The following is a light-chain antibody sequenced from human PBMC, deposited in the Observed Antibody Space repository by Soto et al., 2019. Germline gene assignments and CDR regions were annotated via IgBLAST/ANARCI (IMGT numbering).Light chain of an antibody. V-gene: IGKV3-15*01. Sequence: EIGMTQSPATLSVSPGERATLSCRASQRVSSNLAWYQQKPGQAPRLRIYGASTRATAIPARFSGSGSGTEFTLTNSSLQSEDCAVYYCQQHNNWPPWTVGQGTKVEIK. CDR3: QQHNNWPPWT. CDR2: GAS. CDR1: QRVSSN. J-gene: IGKJ1*01.